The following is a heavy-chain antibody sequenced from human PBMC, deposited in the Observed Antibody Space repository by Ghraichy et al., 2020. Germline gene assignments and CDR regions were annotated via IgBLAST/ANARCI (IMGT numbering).Heavy chain of an antibody. Sequence: GSLRLSCAASGFTFSNAWMNWVRQVPGKGLEWVGRIKSKPAGGTIEYAAPVKGRVTISRDDSKNMVYLQMNSLKTEDTAVYYCATGGGLVFFDYWGQGTLVIVSS. CDR3: ATGGGLVFFDY. D-gene: IGHD6-6*01. J-gene: IGHJ4*02. CDR1: GFTFSNAW. V-gene: IGHV3-15*01. CDR2: IKSKPAGGTI.